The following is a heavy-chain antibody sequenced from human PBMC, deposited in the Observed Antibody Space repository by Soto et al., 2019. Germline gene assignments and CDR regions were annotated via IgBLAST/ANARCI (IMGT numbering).Heavy chain of an antibody. J-gene: IGHJ4*02. CDR2: IISSSDTR. Sequence: VQLVESGGGLVQPGGSLRLSCVASGFAFSSYNMNWVRQAPGKGLEWISYIISSSDTRYYADSVKGRFTISRDNAKNSLYLQMNSLRAEDTAVYYCAREHTGTDEFYSDYWGQGTLVTVSS. CDR1: GFAFSSYN. CDR3: AREHTGTDEFYSDY. D-gene: IGHD1-1*01. V-gene: IGHV3-48*01.